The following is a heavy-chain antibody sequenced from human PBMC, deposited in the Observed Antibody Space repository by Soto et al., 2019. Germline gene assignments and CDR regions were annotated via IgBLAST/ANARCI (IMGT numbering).Heavy chain of an antibody. Sequence: SETLSLTCVVSGYSISSGYYWGWIRQPPGKGLEWIGSIYHSGTTYYNPSLKSRVTISVDTSKNQFSLKLSSVTAADTAVYYCARIESIGGFGEFLSWLDPRGQGTLVTVSS. CDR2: IYHSGTT. CDR3: ARIESIGGFGEFLSWLDP. J-gene: IGHJ5*02. D-gene: IGHD3-10*01. CDR1: GYSISSGYY. V-gene: IGHV4-38-2*01.